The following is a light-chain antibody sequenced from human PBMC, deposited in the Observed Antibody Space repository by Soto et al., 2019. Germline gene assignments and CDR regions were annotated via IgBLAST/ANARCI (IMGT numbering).Light chain of an antibody. V-gene: IGLV2-14*01. CDR1: SSDVGGYNY. Sequence: QSVLTQPASVSAFPGQSITISCTGTSSDVGGYNYVSWYQQHPGKAPKLMIYDVRNRPSGVSNRFSGSKSVNTASLTISGLQAEDEADYYCSSYTTISTYVFGTGTKVTVL. CDR3: SSYTTISTYV. J-gene: IGLJ1*01. CDR2: DVR.